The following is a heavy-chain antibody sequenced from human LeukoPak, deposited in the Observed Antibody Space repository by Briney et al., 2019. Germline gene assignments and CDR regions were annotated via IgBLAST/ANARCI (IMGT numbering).Heavy chain of an antibody. CDR3: ARDPPRRIVGATYPHY. Sequence: GGSLRLSCAASGFTFSSFEMTWVRQAPGKGLEWVAVISYDGSNKYYADSVKGRFTISRDNSKNTLYLQMNSLRAEDTAVYCCARDPPRRIVGATYPHYWGQGTLVTVSS. D-gene: IGHD1-26*01. CDR2: ISYDGSNK. CDR1: GFTFSSFE. V-gene: IGHV3-30*03. J-gene: IGHJ4*02.